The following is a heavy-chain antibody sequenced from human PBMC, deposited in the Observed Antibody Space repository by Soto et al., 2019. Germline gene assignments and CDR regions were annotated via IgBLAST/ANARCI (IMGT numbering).Heavy chain of an antibody. D-gene: IGHD3-10*01. J-gene: IGHJ3*02. V-gene: IGHV1-2*02. CDR3: AREGFSGGMRSDSFDI. CDR1: GYTFTGYY. CDR2: INPNSGGT. Sequence: QVQLVQSGAEVKKPGASVKVSCKASGYTFTGYYMHWGRQAPGQGLEWMGWINPNSGGTNYAQKFQGSVTMTRDTSISTAYMELSRLRSDDTAVYYCAREGFSGGMRSDSFDIWGQGTMVTVSS.